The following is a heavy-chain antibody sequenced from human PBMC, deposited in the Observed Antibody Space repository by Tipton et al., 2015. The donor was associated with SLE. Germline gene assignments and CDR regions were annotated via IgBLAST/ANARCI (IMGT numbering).Heavy chain of an antibody. Sequence: SLRLSCGASGFNFWIHWMHWVRQVPGKGLVWVSRIKGDGGDTSYADFVKGRFTISRDNAKNTLYLQMNSLRVEDTAVYFCVRGQFIEMKSLGTFDMWGQGTRVTVST. CDR1: GFNFWIHW. CDR2: IKGDGGDT. V-gene: IGHV3-74*01. CDR3: VRGQFIEMKSLGTFDM. D-gene: IGHD5-24*01. J-gene: IGHJ3*02.